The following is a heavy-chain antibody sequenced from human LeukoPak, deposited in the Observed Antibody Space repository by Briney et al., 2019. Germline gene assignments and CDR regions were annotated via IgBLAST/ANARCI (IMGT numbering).Heavy chain of an antibody. CDR2: INTHSGAT. Sequence: APVKVSCEASGHTFAGYYVHWARQAPGQGLEWMGWINTHSGATNYAQHFQGRVTMTTDTSVTTAYMDLDGLKSDDAAVYFCARGPIGGLRKGFDIWGQGTLVTVSS. CDR1: GHTFAGYY. V-gene: IGHV1-2*02. D-gene: IGHD1-26*01. CDR3: ARGPIGGLRKGFDI. J-gene: IGHJ4*02.